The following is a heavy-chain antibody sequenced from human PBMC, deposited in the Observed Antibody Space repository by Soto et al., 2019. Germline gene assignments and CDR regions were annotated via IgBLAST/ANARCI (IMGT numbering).Heavy chain of an antibody. CDR1: GFTFGSYG. CDR2: IWYDGSNK. V-gene: IGHV3-33*01. D-gene: IGHD4-4*01. J-gene: IGHJ6*02. Sequence: PGGSLRLSCAASGFTFGSYGMHWVRQTPGKGLEWVAVIWYDGSNKYYADSVKGRFTISRDNSKNTLYLQMNSLRAEDTAVYYCATLGGTDSNYDYYYGMDVWGQGTTVTVSS. CDR3: ATLGGTDSNYDYYYGMDV.